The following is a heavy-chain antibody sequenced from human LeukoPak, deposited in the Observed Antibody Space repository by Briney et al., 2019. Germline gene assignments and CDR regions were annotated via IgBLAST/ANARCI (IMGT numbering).Heavy chain of an antibody. CDR1: GYTFTSYG. J-gene: IGHJ4*02. V-gene: IGHV1-18*01. CDR2: ISAYNGNT. CDR3: AREYIAVAGTLYDY. Sequence: ASVKVSCKASGYTFTSYGISWVRQARGQGLEWMGWISAYNGNTNYAQKLQGRVTMTTDTSTSTAYMELRSLRSDDTAVYYCAREYIAVAGTLYDYWGQGTLVTVSS. D-gene: IGHD6-19*01.